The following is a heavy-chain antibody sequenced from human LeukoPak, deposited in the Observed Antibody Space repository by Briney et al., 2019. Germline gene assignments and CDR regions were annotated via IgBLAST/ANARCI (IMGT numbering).Heavy chain of an antibody. Sequence: PSETLSLTCTVSGGSISSYYWSWIRQPPGKGLEWIGYIYYSGSTNYNPSLKSRVTISVDTSMNQFSLKLSSVTAADTAVYYCARRIAAAKYGMDVWGQWTTVTVSS. J-gene: IGHJ6*02. CDR3: ARRIAAAKYGMDV. CDR1: GGSISSYY. V-gene: IGHV4-59*01. D-gene: IGHD6-13*01. CDR2: IYYSGST.